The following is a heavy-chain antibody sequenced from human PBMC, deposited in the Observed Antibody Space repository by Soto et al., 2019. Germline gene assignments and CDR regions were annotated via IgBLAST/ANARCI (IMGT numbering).Heavy chain of an antibody. D-gene: IGHD3-3*01. CDR3: AREGTVLGVVSGWFDP. CDR2: IDYCGST. CDR1: GGSISSYF. V-gene: IGHV4-59*01. J-gene: IGHJ5*02. Sequence: QVQLQESGPGLVKPSETLSLTCIASGGSISSYFWSWIRQPQGKGLEWIGYIDYCGSTNYNPSLKSRATTSVNTSKNQFSLKLNSVTAADTAVYYCAREGTVLGVVSGWFDPCGQGTLLTVSS.